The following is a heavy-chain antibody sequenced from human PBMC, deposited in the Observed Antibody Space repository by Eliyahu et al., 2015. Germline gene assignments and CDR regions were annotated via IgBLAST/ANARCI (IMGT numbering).Heavy chain of an antibody. D-gene: IGHD3-16*01. CDR1: GFMFGNSW. CDR3: ARGENYKFYGMDV. J-gene: IGHJ6*02. V-gene: IGHV3-74*01. Sequence: EVQLVQSGGGLVQPGGSLRLSCEASGFMFGNSWMHWVRQVPGKGPMWVSRSNXDASSTRYADSVEGRFTVSRDNAKNTLYLQMNDVRAEDTAVYYCARGENYKFYGMDVWGQGTTVSVSS. CDR2: SNXDASST.